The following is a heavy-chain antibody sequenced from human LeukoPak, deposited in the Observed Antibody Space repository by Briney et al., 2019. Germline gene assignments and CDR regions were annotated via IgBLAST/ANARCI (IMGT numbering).Heavy chain of an antibody. D-gene: IGHD2-21*01. Sequence: GGSLRLSCEASGFSFSTFWMTWVRQAPGKGLEWVANIKADGTVKHSLDSMEGRFTISRANARSSLYLQMNSLRAEDTAVYYCARDSNYYENSGGRNVYYDALDIWGHGTMVTVSS. V-gene: IGHV3-7*01. CDR2: IKADGTVK. CDR1: GFSFSTFW. J-gene: IGHJ3*02. CDR3: ARDSNYYENSGGRNVYYDALDI.